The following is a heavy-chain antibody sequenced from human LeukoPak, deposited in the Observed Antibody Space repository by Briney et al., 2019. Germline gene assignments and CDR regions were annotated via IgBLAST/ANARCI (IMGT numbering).Heavy chain of an antibody. CDR2: ISGSGGST. J-gene: IGHJ3*02. CDR1: GFTFSSYA. CDR3: AKDVHYDSSGYDFLGAFDI. V-gene: IGHV3-23*01. D-gene: IGHD3-22*01. Sequence: PGGSLRLSCAASGFTFSSYAMSWVRQAPGKGLEWVSAISGSGGSTYYADSVKGRFTISRDNSKNTLYLQMNSLRAEDTAVYYCAKDVHYDSSGYDFLGAFDIWGQGTMVTVSS.